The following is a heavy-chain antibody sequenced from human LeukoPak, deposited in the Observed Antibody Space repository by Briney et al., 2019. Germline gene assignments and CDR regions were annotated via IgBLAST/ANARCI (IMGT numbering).Heavy chain of an antibody. Sequence: GGCLRLSPAASRFTSSSNSMNSVRQGPREGLGWGSSISSSSSYIYYADSVKGRFTISRDNAKNSLYLQMNSLRAEDTAVYYCARDTGTCWGQGTLVTVSS. CDR3: ARDTGTC. D-gene: IGHD2-8*02. J-gene: IGHJ4*02. CDR1: RFTSSSNS. V-gene: IGHV3-21*01. CDR2: ISSSSSYI.